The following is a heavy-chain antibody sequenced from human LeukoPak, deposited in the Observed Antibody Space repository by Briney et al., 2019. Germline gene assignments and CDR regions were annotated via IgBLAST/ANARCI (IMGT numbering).Heavy chain of an antibody. J-gene: IGHJ4*02. D-gene: IGHD4-23*01. V-gene: IGHV3-33*01. CDR2: IWYDGKNK. CDR1: GFNFTGHG. Sequence: GRSLRLSCAASGFNFTGHGIHWVRQVPGKGLEWVAVIWYDGKNKHCADSVKGRFTISRDTSKNTVYLQMNSLGAEDTAVYYCARVSEFGNSDYWGQGTLVTVHS. CDR3: ARVSEFGNSDY.